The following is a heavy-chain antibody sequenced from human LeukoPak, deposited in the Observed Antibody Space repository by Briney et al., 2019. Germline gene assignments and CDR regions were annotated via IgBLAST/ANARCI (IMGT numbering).Heavy chain of an antibody. D-gene: IGHD1-7*01. J-gene: IGHJ4*02. CDR1: RFTVSSNY. CDR2: IYSGGNT. Sequence: GGSLRLSCEVSRFTVSSNYMSWVRQAPGKGLEWVSVIYSGGNTYYADSVKGRFTISRDNSKNTVYLQMNSLRVEDTAVYHCARDDISTTVDYWGQGTLVTVSS. CDR3: ARDDISTTVDY. V-gene: IGHV3-66*01.